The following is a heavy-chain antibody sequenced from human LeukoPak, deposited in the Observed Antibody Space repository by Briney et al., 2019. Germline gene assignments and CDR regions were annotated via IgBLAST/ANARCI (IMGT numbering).Heavy chain of an antibody. Sequence: PGGSLRLSCAASGFTFSSYEMNWVRQAPGKGLEWVSYISSSGSTIYYADSVKGRFTISRDNAKNSLYLQMNSLRAEDTAVYYCARTPHYDILTGYQPPLDYWGPGTLVTVSS. V-gene: IGHV3-48*03. CDR3: ARTPHYDILTGYQPPLDY. J-gene: IGHJ4*02. D-gene: IGHD3-9*01. CDR2: ISSSGSTI. CDR1: GFTFSSYE.